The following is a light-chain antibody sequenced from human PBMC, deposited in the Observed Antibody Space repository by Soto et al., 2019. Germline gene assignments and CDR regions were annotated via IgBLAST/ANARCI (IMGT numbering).Light chain of an antibody. V-gene: IGLV2-14*01. CDR3: SSYTSKTSII. J-gene: IGLJ2*01. CDR2: EVR. Sequence: QSARSQPAAVSWSPGHLITISCAGTMRDVGAYNLVSWYQQHPGRAPQLIIYEVRNRPSGISFRFSGSKSGNTASLTISGLQAEEEADYYCSSYTSKTSIIFGGGTKVTVL. CDR1: MRDVGAYNL.